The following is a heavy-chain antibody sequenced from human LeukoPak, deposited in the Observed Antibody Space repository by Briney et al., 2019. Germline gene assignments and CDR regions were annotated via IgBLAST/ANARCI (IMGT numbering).Heavy chain of an antibody. CDR2: ISGDGGST. D-gene: IGHD6-19*01. V-gene: IGHV3-43*02. CDR1: GFTFDDYA. Sequence: PGGSLRLSCAASGFTFDDYAMHWVRQAPGKGLEWVSLISGDGGSTYYADSVKGRFTISRDNAKNSLYLQMNSLRAEDTAVYYCARDYSSGWYGLGAFDIWGQGTMVTVSS. J-gene: IGHJ3*02. CDR3: ARDYSSGWYGLGAFDI.